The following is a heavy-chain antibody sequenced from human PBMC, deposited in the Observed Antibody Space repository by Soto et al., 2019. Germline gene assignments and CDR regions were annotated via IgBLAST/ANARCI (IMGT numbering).Heavy chain of an antibody. Sequence: QVQLQESGPGLVKPSQTLSLTCTVSGGSISSGDYYWSWIRQPPGKGLEWIGHIYYSGSTYYHPSLKSRVTISVDTSKNQFSLTLSSVTAADTAVYYCARNNTYYYVSGTYYYYGMDVWGQGTTVTVSS. CDR2: IYYSGST. CDR1: GGSISSGDYY. D-gene: IGHD3-10*01. V-gene: IGHV4-30-4*01. J-gene: IGHJ6*02. CDR3: ARNNTYYYVSGTYYYYGMDV.